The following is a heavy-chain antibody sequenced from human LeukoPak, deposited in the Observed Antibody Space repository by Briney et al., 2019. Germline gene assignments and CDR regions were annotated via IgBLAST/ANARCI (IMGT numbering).Heavy chain of an antibody. V-gene: IGHV3-23*01. Sequence: GGSLRLSCAASGFPFRNYWMNWVRQAPGKGLEWVSAISGGGAGTYYADSVKGRFTISRDNSKNTLYLQMYSLRAEDTAVYYCARLPAAINGYFDPWGQGTLVTVSS. J-gene: IGHJ5*02. CDR1: GFPFRNYW. D-gene: IGHD2-2*01. CDR2: ISGGGAGT. CDR3: ARLPAAINGYFDP.